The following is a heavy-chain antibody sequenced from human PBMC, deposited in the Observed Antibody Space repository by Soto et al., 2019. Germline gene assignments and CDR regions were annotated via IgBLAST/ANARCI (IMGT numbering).Heavy chain of an antibody. J-gene: IGHJ3*01. CDR1: GGTLNKHA. Sequence: QVQLVQSGAEVKKPGSSVKVSCKASGGTLNKHAITWVRRAPGEGLEWLGGIIPMFGIPNYSQKFQGRVTITADDSTNTSHMELTSLTSDDTAVYYCARGGTSGWLKGAYDVWGQGTMVTVPS. D-gene: IGHD6-19*01. V-gene: IGHV1-69*01. CDR2: IIPMFGIP. CDR3: ARGGTSGWLKGAYDV.